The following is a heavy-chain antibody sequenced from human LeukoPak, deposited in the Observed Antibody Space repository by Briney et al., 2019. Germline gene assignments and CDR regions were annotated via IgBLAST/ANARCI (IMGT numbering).Heavy chain of an antibody. D-gene: IGHD3-10*01. J-gene: IGHJ6*02. CDR1: GYTFTSYY. CDR3: AREEGATWFGAGEYYYYGMDV. CDR2: INPSGGST. Sequence: ASVKVSCKASGYTFTSYYMHWVRQAPGQGLEWMGIINPSGGSTSYAQKFQGRVTMTRDTSTSTVYMELSSLRSEDTAVYYCAREEGATWFGAGEYYYYGMDVWGQGTTVTVSS. V-gene: IGHV1-46*01.